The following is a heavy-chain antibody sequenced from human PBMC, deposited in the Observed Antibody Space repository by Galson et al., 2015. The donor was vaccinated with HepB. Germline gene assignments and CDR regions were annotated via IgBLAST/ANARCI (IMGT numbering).Heavy chain of an antibody. D-gene: IGHD6-19*01. CDR1: GFTFSSYA. V-gene: IGHV3-23*01. CDR3: AKALVAGRKIANFDY. Sequence: SLRLSCAASGFTFSSYAMSWVRQAPGKGLEWVSAISGSGGSTYYADSVKGRFTISRDNSKNTLYLQMNSLRAEDTAVYYCAKALVAGRKIANFDYWGQGTLVTVSS. J-gene: IGHJ4*02. CDR2: ISGSGGST.